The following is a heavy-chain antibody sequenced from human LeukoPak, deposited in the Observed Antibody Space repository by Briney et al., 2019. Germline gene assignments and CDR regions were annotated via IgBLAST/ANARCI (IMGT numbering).Heavy chain of an antibody. CDR2: IIPIFGTA. D-gene: IGHD3-10*01. V-gene: IGHV1-69*05. CDR1: GGTFSSYA. Sequence: SVKVSCKASGGTFSSYAISWVRQAPGQGLEWMGGIIPIFGTANYAQKFQGRVTITTDESTSTAYMELSSLRSEDTAVYYCATGYAGKNQPRGSGSYYRLENYYYGMDVWGQGTTVTVS. CDR3: ATGYAGKNQPRGSGSYYRLENYYYGMDV. J-gene: IGHJ6*02.